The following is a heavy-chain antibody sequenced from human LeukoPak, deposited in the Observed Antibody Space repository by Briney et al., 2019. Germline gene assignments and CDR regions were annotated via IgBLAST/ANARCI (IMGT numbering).Heavy chain of an antibody. Sequence: GGSLRLSCAASGFTFSSYAMSWVRQAPGKGLEWVSAISGSGGSTYYADSVKGRFTISRDNSKNTLYLQMNSLRAEDTAVYYCAKAVEAWFDSIHYFDYWGQGTLVTVSS. CDR1: GFTFSSYA. CDR2: ISGSGGST. J-gene: IGHJ4*02. D-gene: IGHD3-9*01. V-gene: IGHV3-23*01. CDR3: AKAVEAWFDSIHYFDY.